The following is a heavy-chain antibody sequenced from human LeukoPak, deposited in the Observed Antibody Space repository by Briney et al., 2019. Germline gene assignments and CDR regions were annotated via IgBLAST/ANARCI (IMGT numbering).Heavy chain of an antibody. Sequence: SETLSLTCTVSGGSISSYYWSWIRQPPGKGLEWIGYICYSGSTNYNPSLKSRVTISVDTSKNQFSLKLSSVTAADTAVYYCARDRSLGELTTESPSFDYWGQGTLVTVSS. CDR1: GGSISSYY. D-gene: IGHD3-16*01. CDR2: ICYSGST. CDR3: ARDRSLGELTTESPSFDY. J-gene: IGHJ4*02. V-gene: IGHV4-59*01.